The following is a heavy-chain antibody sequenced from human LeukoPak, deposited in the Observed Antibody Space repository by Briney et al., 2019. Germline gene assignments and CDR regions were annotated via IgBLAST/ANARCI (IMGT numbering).Heavy chain of an antibody. D-gene: IGHD3-22*01. Sequence: GGSLRLSCAASGFTFSSYNMNWVRQAPGKGREWVSFISNSGSDMYYRDSVKGRFTVSRDNAKNSLYLQMNSLRAEDTAVYYCARDHHDSSLDYWGQGTLVTVSS. V-gene: IGHV3-21*04. CDR3: ARDHHDSSLDY. CDR1: GFTFSSYN. CDR2: ISNSGSDM. J-gene: IGHJ4*02.